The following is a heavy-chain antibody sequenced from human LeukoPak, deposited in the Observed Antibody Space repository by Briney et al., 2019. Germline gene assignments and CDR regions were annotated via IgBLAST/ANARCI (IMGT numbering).Heavy chain of an antibody. CDR1: GGSISSGGYY. V-gene: IGHV4-31*03. Sequence: ASETLSLTCTVSGGSISSGGYYWSWIRQHPGKGLEWIGYIYYSGSTYYNPSLKSRVTISVDTSKNQFSLKLSSVTAADTAVYYCAREQPRGYYDILTGRGYYYYYGMDVWGQGTTVTVSS. CDR2: IYYSGST. CDR3: AREQPRGYYDILTGRGYYYYYGMDV. D-gene: IGHD3-9*01. J-gene: IGHJ6*02.